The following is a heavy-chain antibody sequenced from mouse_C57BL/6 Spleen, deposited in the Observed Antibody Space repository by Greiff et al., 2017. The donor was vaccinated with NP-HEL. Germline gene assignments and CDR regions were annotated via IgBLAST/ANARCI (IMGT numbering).Heavy chain of an antibody. Sequence: VQLQESGPELVKPGASVKISCKASGYAFSSSWMNWVKQRPGKGLEWIGRIYPGDGDTNYNGKFKGKATLTADKSSSTAYIQLSSLTSEDSAVYFWAGDYGPPSFAYWGQGTLVTVSA. V-gene: IGHV1-82*01. CDR1: GYAFSSSW. CDR3: AGDYGPPSFAY. J-gene: IGHJ3*01. D-gene: IGHD1-1*02. CDR2: IYPGDGDT.